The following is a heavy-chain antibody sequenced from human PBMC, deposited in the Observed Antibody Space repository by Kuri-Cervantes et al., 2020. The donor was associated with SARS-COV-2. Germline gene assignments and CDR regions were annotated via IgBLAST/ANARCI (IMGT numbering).Heavy chain of an antibody. J-gene: IGHJ6*02. V-gene: IGHV4-31*03. CDR2: IYYSGST. Sequence: SETLSLTCTVSGGSISSGGYYWSWIRQHPGKGLEWIGYIYYSGSTYYNPSLKSRVTISVDTSKNQFSLQLNSVTPEDTAVYYCARVSLVMVYASGYGMDVWGQGTTVTVSS. CDR1: GGSISSGGYY. D-gene: IGHD2-8*01. CDR3: ARVSLVMVYASGYGMDV.